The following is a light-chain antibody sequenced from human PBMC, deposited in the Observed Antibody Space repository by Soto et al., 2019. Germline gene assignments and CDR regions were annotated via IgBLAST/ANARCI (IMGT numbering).Light chain of an antibody. CDR1: SSAVGGYNY. V-gene: IGLV2-14*01. J-gene: IGLJ1*01. CDR3: SSYTGSTTLHNV. Sequence: QSVLTQPASVSGSPGPSITISCTGTSSAVGGYNYVSWYQQHPGKAPKLLIYDVSNRPSGASNRFSGSKSGNPASLTIFGLQAEFEVNYYCSSYTGSTTLHNVFGTGNKVTVL. CDR2: DVS.